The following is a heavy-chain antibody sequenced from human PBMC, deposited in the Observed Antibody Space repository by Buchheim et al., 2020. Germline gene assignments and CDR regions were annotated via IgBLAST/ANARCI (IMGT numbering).Heavy chain of an antibody. V-gene: IGHV5-10-1*01. CDR3: ARHKGDFEDIDY. J-gene: IGHJ4*02. CDR2: IDPSDSYT. CDR1: GYRFTSYW. Sequence: EVQLVQSGAEVKKPGESLRISCKGSGYRFTSYWFSWVRQMPGKGLEWMGRIDPSDSYTNYSPSFQGHVPISANKSISPAYSKWSSLKASDTAMYYCARHKGDFEDIDYWGQGTL. D-gene: IGHD2-21*02.